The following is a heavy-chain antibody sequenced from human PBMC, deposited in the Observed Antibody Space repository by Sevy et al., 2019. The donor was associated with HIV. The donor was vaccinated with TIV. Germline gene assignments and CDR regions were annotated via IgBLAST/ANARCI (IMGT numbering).Heavy chain of an antibody. CDR2: IKSKTDGGTT. Sequence: GESLKISCAASGFTFSNAWMSWVRQAPGKGLEWVGRIKSKTDGGTTDYAAPVKGRFTISRDDSKNTLYLQMNRLKTEDTAIYYCTTDSKKRGLSALLDSWGQGTLVTVSS. CDR3: TTDSKKRGLSALLDS. J-gene: IGHJ4*02. CDR1: GFTFSNAW. V-gene: IGHV3-15*01. D-gene: IGHD3-10*01.